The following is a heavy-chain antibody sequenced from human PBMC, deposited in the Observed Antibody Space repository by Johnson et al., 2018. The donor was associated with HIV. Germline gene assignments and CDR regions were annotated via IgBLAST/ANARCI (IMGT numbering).Heavy chain of an antibody. CDR3: ARRLWFRNLYDAFDI. J-gene: IGHJ3*02. CDR2: ISYDGSIQ. V-gene: IGHV3-30*04. Sequence: QMQLVESGGGVVQPGRSLRLSCAASGFTFSSYAMHWVRQAPGKGLEWVAVISYDGSIQYYADSVQGRFTISRDNSKNTLYLQMHSLRPEDTALYYCARRLWFRNLYDAFDIWGQGTMVTVSS. CDR1: GFTFSSYA. D-gene: IGHD3-10*01.